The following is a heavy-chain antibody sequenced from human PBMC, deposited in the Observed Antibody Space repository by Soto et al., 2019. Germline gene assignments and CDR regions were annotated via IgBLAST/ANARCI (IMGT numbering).Heavy chain of an antibody. D-gene: IGHD3-22*01. J-gene: IGHJ4*01. CDR2: IYYGGST. V-gene: IGHV4-31*03. CDR1: GGSISSGGYY. CDR3: ARGGYYYENSGQNAYDY. Sequence: SETLSLTCTVSGGSISSGGYYWSWIRQHPGKGLEWIGYIYYGGSTYYNPSLKSRATISGDTSKNQFPLKLSSVTAADTAVYYCARGGYYYENSGQNAYDYWGQGILVTVS.